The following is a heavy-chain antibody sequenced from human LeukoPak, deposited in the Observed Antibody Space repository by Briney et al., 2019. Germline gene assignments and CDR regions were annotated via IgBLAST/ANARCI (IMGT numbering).Heavy chain of an antibody. J-gene: IGHJ3*02. CDR3: ARDKRYYYDSSGYRHDAFDI. Sequence: GGSLRLSCAASGFTFSSYSMNWVRQAPGKGLEWVSSISSSSSYIYYADSVKGRFTISRDNAKNSLYLQMNSLRAEDTAVYYCARDKRYYYDSSGYRHDAFDIWGQGTMVTVSS. CDR1: GFTFSSYS. D-gene: IGHD3-22*01. CDR2: ISSSSSYI. V-gene: IGHV3-21*01.